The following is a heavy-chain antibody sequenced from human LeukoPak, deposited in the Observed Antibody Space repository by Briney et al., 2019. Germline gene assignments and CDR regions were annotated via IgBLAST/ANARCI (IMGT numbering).Heavy chain of an antibody. CDR2: IYYSGST. V-gene: IGHV4-61*05. D-gene: IGHD5-12*01. CDR1: GGSVSSSYY. J-gene: IGHJ5*02. CDR3: ARARTRSGYNWFDP. Sequence: SETLSLTCTVSGGSVSSSYYWAWIRQPPGKGLEWIGYIYYSGSTNYNPSLKSRVTISVDTSKNQFSLKLSSVTAADTSMYYCARARTRSGYNWFDPWGQGTLVTVSS.